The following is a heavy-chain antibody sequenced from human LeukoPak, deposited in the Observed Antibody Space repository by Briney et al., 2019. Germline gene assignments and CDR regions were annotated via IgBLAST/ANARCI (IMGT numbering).Heavy chain of an antibody. CDR1: GYAFTGYY. CDR2: INPNSGGT. CDR3: GRDGEYWSGYYIGWVDP. V-gene: IGHV1-2*02. D-gene: IGHD3-3*01. J-gene: IGHJ5*02. Sequence: GASVKVSCKTSGYAFTGYYIHWVRQAPGQGLEWMGWINPNSGGTNYAQNFQGRVTMTRDTSISTAYMELSRLRSDDTAVYYCGRDGEYWSGYYIGWVDPWGQGTQVTVSS.